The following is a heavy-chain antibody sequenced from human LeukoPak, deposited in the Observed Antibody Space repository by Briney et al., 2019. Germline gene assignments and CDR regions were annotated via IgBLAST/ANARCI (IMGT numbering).Heavy chain of an antibody. CDR1: GXTFSSYG. CDR3: ASRRGGIVGDY. D-gene: IGHD2-15*01. V-gene: IGHV3-33*01. J-gene: IGHJ4*02. Sequence: GGSLRLSCAASGXTFSSYGMHWVRQAPGKGQEWVALIWYDGSNKYYADSVKGRFTISRDNSKNTVYLQMNSLRAEDTAVYYCASRRGGIVGDYWGQGTLVTVSS. CDR2: IWYDGSNK.